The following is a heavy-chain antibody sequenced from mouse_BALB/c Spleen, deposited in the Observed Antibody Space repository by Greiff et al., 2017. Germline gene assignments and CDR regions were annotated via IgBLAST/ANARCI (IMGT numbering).Heavy chain of an antibody. Sequence: VQRVESGAELAKPGASVKMSCKASGYTFTSYWMHWVKQRPGQGLEWIGYINPSTGYTEYNQKFKDKATLTADKSSSTAYMQLSSLTSEDSAVYYCARRAYYYGSSYYAMDYWGQGTSVTVSS. CDR1: GYTFTSYW. D-gene: IGHD1-1*01. CDR3: ARRAYYYGSSYYAMDY. V-gene: IGHV1-7*01. J-gene: IGHJ4*01. CDR2: INPSTGYT.